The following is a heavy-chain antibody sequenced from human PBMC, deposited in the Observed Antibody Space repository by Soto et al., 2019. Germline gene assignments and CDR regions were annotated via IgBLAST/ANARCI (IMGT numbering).Heavy chain of an antibody. CDR1: GYTFTSYV. Sequence: QVQLVQSGAEVKKPGASVKVSCKTSGYTFTSYVINLVRQATGQGLEWMGWMNPNSANTANEQKFQGRVTMTRNTSTITANTELSTLSYADTAVYYSASERSSGAFDIWGQGTMVIVSS. V-gene: IGHV1-8*01. CDR3: ASERSSGAFDI. D-gene: IGHD1-26*01. CDR2: MNPNSANT. J-gene: IGHJ3*02.